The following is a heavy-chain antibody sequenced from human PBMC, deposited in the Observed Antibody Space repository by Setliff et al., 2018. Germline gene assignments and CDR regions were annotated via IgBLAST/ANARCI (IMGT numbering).Heavy chain of an antibody. CDR3: AREVVVVKSAINYYYYMDV. V-gene: IGHV1-69*05. Sequence: SVKVSCKASGGTFRSYGISWVRQAPGQGLEWMGGIIPSFGTTSYAQKFQGRVTITTDESTNTAYMELSSLRSDDTAVFYCAREVVVVKSAINYYYYMDVWGKGTTVTVSS. CDR1: GGTFRSYG. J-gene: IGHJ6*03. CDR2: IIPSFGTT. D-gene: IGHD2-2*01.